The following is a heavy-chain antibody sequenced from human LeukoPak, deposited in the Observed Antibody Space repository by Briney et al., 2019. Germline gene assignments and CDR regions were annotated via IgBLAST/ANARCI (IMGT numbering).Heavy chain of an antibody. D-gene: IGHD6-13*01. CDR2: INHSGST. Sequence: SETLSLTCAVYGGSFSGYYWSWLRQPPGKGLEWIGEINHSGSTNYNPSLKSRVTISVDTSKNQFSLKLSSVTAADTAVYYCARGVIAAAQGGWFDPWGQGTLVTVSS. CDR3: ARGVIAAAQGGWFDP. V-gene: IGHV4-34*01. CDR1: GGSFSGYY. J-gene: IGHJ5*02.